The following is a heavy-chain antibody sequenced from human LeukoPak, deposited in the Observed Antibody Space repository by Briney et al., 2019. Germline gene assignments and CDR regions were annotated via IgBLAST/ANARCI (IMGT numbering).Heavy chain of an antibody. CDR3: ATRITDSGSSHIDY. CDR2: IIPIFGTA. J-gene: IGHJ4*02. CDR1: GGAFSSYA. Sequence: SVKVSCKASGGAFSSYAIRWVREAPGQGLEWMEGIIPIFGTANYAQKFQGRVTITTDESTSTAYMELSSLRSEDTAVYYCATRITDSGSSHIDYWGQGTLVTVSS. D-gene: IGHD1-26*01. V-gene: IGHV1-69*05.